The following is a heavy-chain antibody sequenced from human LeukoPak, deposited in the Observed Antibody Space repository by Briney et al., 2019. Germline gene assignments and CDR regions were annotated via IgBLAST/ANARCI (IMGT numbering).Heavy chain of an antibody. Sequence: GESLRLSCRASGFIFSSYALNWVRRAPGQGLEWVSSISSSSGDIYYTDSVKGRFTISRDNARKSLYLQMNSLRAEDTAVYYCVRDYGGSSGAFDLWGQGTMVTVSS. CDR2: ISSSSGDI. CDR1: GFIFSSYA. CDR3: VRDYGGSSGAFDL. J-gene: IGHJ3*01. D-gene: IGHD4-23*01. V-gene: IGHV3-21*01.